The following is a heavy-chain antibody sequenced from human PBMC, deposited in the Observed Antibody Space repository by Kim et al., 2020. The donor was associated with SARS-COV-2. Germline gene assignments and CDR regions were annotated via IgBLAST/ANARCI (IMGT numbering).Heavy chain of an antibody. CDR2: IKSKTDGGTT. CDR3: TTDIIAAAGTVFDY. D-gene: IGHD6-13*01. J-gene: IGHJ4*02. Sequence: GGSLRLSCAASGFTFSNAWMSWVRQAPGKGLEWVGRIKSKTDGGTTDYAAPVKGRFTISRDDSKNTLYLQMNSLKTEDTAVYYCTTDIIAAAGTVFDYWGQGTLVTVSS. CDR1: GFTFSNAW. V-gene: IGHV3-15*01.